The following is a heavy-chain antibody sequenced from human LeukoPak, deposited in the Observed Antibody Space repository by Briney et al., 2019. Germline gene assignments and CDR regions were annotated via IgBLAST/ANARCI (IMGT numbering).Heavy chain of an antibody. CDR2: IYTSGST. V-gene: IGHV4-4*07. J-gene: IGHJ4*02. D-gene: IGHD4-11*01. CDR3: ARGLSMTTPLYFDY. Sequence: SETLSLTCTVSGGAISGYSWGWSRQPAGKGLEWIGRIYTSGSTNYNPSLKSRVTMSVDTSKNQFSLKLSSVTAADTAVYYCARGLSMTTPLYFDYWGQGTLVTVSS. CDR1: GGAISGYS.